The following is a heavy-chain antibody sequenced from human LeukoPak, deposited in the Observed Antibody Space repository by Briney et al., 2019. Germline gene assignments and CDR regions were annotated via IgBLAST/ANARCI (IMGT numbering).Heavy chain of an antibody. J-gene: IGHJ4*02. CDR3: ARGDGSYDILTGYFDY. CDR2: IYYSGST. Sequence: SETLSLTCTVSGGSISSYYWSWIRQPPGKGLEWIGYIYYSGSTNYNPSLKSRVTISVDTSKNQFSLKLSSVTAADTAVYYCARGDGSYDILTGYFDYWGQGTLVTVSS. CDR1: GGSISSYY. D-gene: IGHD3-9*01. V-gene: IGHV4-59*01.